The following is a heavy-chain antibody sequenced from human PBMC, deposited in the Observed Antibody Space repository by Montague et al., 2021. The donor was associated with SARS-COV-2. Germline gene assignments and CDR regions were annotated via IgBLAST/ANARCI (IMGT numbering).Heavy chain of an antibody. J-gene: IGHJ3*01. V-gene: IGHV4-59*08. CDR2: VYFNKDT. CDR3: ASGWAFDP. CDR1: GGSNASAD. Sequence: SETLSLTCTIPGGSNASADRNWTRLYPRHRPDSYAFVYFNKDTKYNPSLQSRVTISIDTSENQFSLRLNPVTAADTAVYFCASGWAFDPWGQGRLVTVSS. D-gene: IGHD6-19*01.